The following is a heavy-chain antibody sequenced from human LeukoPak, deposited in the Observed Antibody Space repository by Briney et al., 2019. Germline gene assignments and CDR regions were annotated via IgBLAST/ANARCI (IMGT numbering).Heavy chain of an antibody. CDR2: IYYSGST. J-gene: IGHJ4*02. CDR3: ARRYPLVTWGAFDY. V-gene: IGHV4-59*05. Sequence: SETLSLTCTVSGDSIRSYYWSWIRQPPGKGLEWIGSIYYSGSTYYNPSLKSRVTISVDTSKNQFSLKLSSVTAADTAVYYCARRYPLVTWGAFDYWGQGTLVTVSS. CDR1: GDSIRSYY. D-gene: IGHD3-16*01.